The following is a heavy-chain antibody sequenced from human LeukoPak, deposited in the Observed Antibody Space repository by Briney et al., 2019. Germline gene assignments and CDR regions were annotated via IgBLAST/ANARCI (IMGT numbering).Heavy chain of an antibody. V-gene: IGHV4-30-4*08. D-gene: IGHD3-22*01. Sequence: SETLSLTCTVSGGSISSGDYYWSWIRQPPGKGLEWIGYIYYSGSTYYNPSLKSRVTISVDTSKNQFSLKLSSVTAADTAVYYCVYYYDSSGAFDIWGQGTMVTVSS. CDR3: VYYYDSSGAFDI. CDR2: IYYSGST. CDR1: GGSISSGDYY. J-gene: IGHJ3*02.